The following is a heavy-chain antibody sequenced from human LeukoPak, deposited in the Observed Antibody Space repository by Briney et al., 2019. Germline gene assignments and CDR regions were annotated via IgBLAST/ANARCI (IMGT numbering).Heavy chain of an antibody. CDR1: GYTFTRYY. V-gene: IGHV1-8*01. D-gene: IGHD6-13*01. CDR3: ARGIAAAGWFDP. Sequence: ASVKVSCKAFGYTFTRYYMHWVRQATGQGLEWMGWMNPNSGNTGYAQKFQGRVTMTRNTSISTAYMELSSLRSEDTAVYYCARGIAAAGWFDPWGQGTLVTVSS. J-gene: IGHJ5*02. CDR2: MNPNSGNT.